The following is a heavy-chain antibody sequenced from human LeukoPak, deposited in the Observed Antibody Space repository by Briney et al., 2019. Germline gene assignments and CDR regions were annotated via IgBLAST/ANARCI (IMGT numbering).Heavy chain of an antibody. CDR1: GFTFSDHY. Sequence: GGSLRLSCAASGFTFSDHYMHWVRQAPGKGLEWVALISYDGSNKYYADSVKGRFTISRDNSKNTLYLQMNSLRAEDTAVYYCARKLHCSGGSCDQAWGQGTLVTVSS. V-gene: IGHV3-30*03. CDR3: ARKLHCSGGSCDQA. D-gene: IGHD2-15*01. CDR2: ISYDGSNK. J-gene: IGHJ5*02.